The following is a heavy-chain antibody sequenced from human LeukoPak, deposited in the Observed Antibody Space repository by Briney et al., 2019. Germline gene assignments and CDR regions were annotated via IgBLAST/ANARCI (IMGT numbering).Heavy chain of an antibody. J-gene: IGHJ5*01. V-gene: IGHV4-59*08. D-gene: IGHD2-8*01. CDR2: IHYSGNS. CDR1: GDSISNFY. CDR3: ALAPNSNWFDF. Sequence: SETLSLTCSVSGDSISNFYWNWIRQPPGKRLEWIGNIHYSGNSNYNPSLQSRVTISIDTSKKQLFLKLTSVTAADTAVYYCALAPNSNWFDFWGQGTLVTVSS.